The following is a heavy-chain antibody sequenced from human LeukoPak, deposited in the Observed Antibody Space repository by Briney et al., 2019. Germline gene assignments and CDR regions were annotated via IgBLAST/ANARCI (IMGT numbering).Heavy chain of an antibody. CDR2: ISSSSSTI. D-gene: IGHD6-19*01. CDR1: GFTFSSYS. V-gene: IGHV3-48*04. J-gene: IGHJ4*02. CDR3: ARRLRRSGWYEGVFDY. Sequence: GGSLRLSCAASGFTFSSYSMNWVRQAPGNGLEWVSFISSSSSTIYYADSVKGRFTISRDNAKNSLYLQMNSLRAEDTAVYYCARRLRRSGWYEGVFDYWGQGTLVTVSS.